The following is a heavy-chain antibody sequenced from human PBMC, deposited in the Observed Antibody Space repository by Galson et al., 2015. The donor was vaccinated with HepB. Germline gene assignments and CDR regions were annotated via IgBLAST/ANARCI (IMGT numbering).Heavy chain of an antibody. J-gene: IGHJ3*02. V-gene: IGHV3-33*01. CDR1: GFTFTTYG. D-gene: IGHD1-14*01. Sequence: SLRLSCAASGFTFTTYGMDWVRQAPGKGLEWVAVISCDGSNKLYADSVKGRFTISRDNSRNTLYLQMNSLRGEDTALFYCARAPVMHHGFEIWGQGTIVTVSS. CDR2: ISCDGSNK. CDR3: ARAPVMHHGFEI.